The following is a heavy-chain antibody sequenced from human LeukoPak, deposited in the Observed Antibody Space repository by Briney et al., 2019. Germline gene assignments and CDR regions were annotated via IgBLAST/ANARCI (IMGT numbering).Heavy chain of an antibody. V-gene: IGHV4-59*01. Sequence: SETLSLTCTVSGDSISSYYWSWLRHPPGKGLEWLGYIYYSGSTNYNPSLKSRVPISVDTSKNQFSLKLSSVSAADTAVYYCARSKDILTGYCFDYWGQGTLVTVSS. D-gene: IGHD3-9*01. CDR2: IYYSGST. CDR1: GDSISSYY. J-gene: IGHJ4*02. CDR3: ARSKDILTGYCFDY.